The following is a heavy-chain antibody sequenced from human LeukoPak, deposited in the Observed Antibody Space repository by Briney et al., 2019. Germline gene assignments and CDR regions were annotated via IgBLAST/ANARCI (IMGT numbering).Heavy chain of an antibody. CDR3: ATVDVSEKMATTLGFDY. CDR1: GFTFSRYG. Sequence: PGRSLRLSCAASGFTFSRYGIHWVRQAPGKGLEWVAVISYDGGIKYYADSVKGRFTISRDNSKNTLYLQMNSLRAEDTAVYYCATVDVSEKMATTLGFDYWGQGTLVTVSS. J-gene: IGHJ4*02. D-gene: IGHD5-24*01. V-gene: IGHV3-30*03. CDR2: ISYDGGIK.